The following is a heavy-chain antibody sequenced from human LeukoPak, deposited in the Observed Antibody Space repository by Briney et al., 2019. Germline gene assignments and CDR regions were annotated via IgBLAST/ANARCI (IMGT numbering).Heavy chain of an antibody. CDR2: IYKSGTI. D-gene: IGHD3-16*01. CDR1: GFTVTVNY. J-gene: IGHJ4*02. Sequence: GGSLRLSCAVSGFTVTVNYMSWVRQAPGKGLEWVSIIYKSGTISYADSVRGRFIISRDSSTNTLSLQMTSLRAEDTAVYYCAADFYTSYHLGYWGQGTLVTVSS. CDR3: AADFYTSYHLGY. V-gene: IGHV3-66*01.